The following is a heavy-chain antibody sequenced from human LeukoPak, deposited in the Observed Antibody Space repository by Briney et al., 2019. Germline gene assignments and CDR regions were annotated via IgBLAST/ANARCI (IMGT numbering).Heavy chain of an antibody. CDR2: MIPNSGNT. CDR3: ARLQRVLLSLTTGTTNYYYGMDV. CDR1: GYTFTSYD. D-gene: IGHD1-1*01. J-gene: IGHJ6*02. Sequence: GASVKVSCKASGYTFTSYDINWVRQATGQGLEWMGWMIPNSGNTGYAQKFQGRVTMTMNTSISTAYMELSSLRSEDTAVYYCARLQRVLLSLTTGTTNYYYGMDVWGQGTTVTVSS. V-gene: IGHV1-8*01.